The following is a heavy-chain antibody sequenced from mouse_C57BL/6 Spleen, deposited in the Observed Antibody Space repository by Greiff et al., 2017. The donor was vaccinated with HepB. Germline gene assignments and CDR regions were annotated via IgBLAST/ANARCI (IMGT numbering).Heavy chain of an antibody. CDR3: ARWADSSGYGYFDV. CDR1: GYTFTSYG. J-gene: IGHJ1*03. D-gene: IGHD3-2*02. V-gene: IGHV1-81*01. CDR2: IYPRSGNT. Sequence: QVQLQQSGAELARPGASVKLSCKASGYTFTSYGISWVKQRTGQGLEWIGEIYPRSGNTYYNEKFKGKATLTADKSSSTAYMELRSRTSEDSAVYFCARWADSSGYGYFDVWGTGTTVTVSS.